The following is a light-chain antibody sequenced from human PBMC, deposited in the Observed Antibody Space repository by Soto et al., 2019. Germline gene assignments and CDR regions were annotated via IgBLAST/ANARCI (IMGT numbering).Light chain of an antibody. CDR3: ATWDGSLPGEV. J-gene: IGLJ2*01. CDR2: DNN. V-gene: IGLV1-51*01. CDR1: SSNTGNNY. Sequence: QSVLTQSHSVSAAPGQKVTISCSGSSSNTGNNYVSWYQQLPGTAPKLLIYDNNKRPSGIPDRCSGSKSGTSGTLDITGLQTGDEADYYCATWDGSLPGEVFGGGTKVTVL.